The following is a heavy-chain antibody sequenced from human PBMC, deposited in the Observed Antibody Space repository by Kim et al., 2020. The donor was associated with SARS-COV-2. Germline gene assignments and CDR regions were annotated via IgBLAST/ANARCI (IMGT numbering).Heavy chain of an antibody. Sequence: ASVKVSCKASGNALTNHAVSWVRQAPGQGLEWIGWISVYNGNRNYAQMFQGRVTMTTDISTNTAYMDLGSLNSDDTAIYYCARDRDGYSPILDYWGQGTLVPVSS. V-gene: IGHV1-18*04. CDR1: GNALTNHA. CDR3: ARDRDGYSPILDY. J-gene: IGHJ4*02. CDR2: ISVYNGNR. D-gene: IGHD5-18*01.